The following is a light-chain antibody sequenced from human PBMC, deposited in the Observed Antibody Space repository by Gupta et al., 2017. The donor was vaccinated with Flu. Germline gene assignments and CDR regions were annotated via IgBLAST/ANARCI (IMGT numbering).Light chain of an antibody. CDR3: QQRSNWPPVT. J-gene: IGKJ4*01. CDR1: QSVSSY. CDR2: DAS. Sequence: EIVLTQSPAPLSLSPGERATLSCRARQSVSSYLAWYQQKPGQAPRLLIYDASNRATGIPARFSGSGSGTDFTLTISSLEPEDFAVYYCQQRSNWPPVTFGGGTKVEIK. V-gene: IGKV3-11*01.